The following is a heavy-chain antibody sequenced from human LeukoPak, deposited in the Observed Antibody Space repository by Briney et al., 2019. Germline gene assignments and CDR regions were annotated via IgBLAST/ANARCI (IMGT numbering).Heavy chain of an antibody. D-gene: IGHD3-3*01. V-gene: IGHV4-59*01. J-gene: IGHJ4*02. Sequence: SETLSLTCTVSGDSINIYYWNWIRQPPGKGLEWIGYIYYNGNTNYNPSLKSRVTISVDTSKNQFSLKLTSVTAADTAVYYCARGFGGYYSFDYWGQGTLVTVSS. CDR1: GDSINIYY. CDR3: ARGFGGYYSFDY. CDR2: IYYNGNT.